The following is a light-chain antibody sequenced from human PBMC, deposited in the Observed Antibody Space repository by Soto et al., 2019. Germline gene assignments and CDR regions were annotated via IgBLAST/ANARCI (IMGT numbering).Light chain of an antibody. CDR1: QSVSSSY. Sequence: TQSPGTLSLSPGERATLSCRASQSVSSSYLAWYQQKPGQAPRLLIYGAVTRATGVPARFSGSESGTEFTLTISSLQSEDFAVYYCQQYLNWPPITFGQGTRLEIK. J-gene: IGKJ5*01. CDR3: QQYLNWPPIT. CDR2: GAV. V-gene: IGKV3-15*01.